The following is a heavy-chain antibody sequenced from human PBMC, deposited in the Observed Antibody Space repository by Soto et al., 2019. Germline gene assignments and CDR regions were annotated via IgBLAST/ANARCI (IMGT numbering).Heavy chain of an antibody. D-gene: IGHD6-6*01. CDR1: GFTFRTYY. V-gene: IGHV3-21*01. CDR2: ISAGSSNI. Sequence: GGSLRLSCAASGFTFRTYYMIWVRQAPGKWLEWVASISAGSSNIYYAPSVKGRFTISRDNAKNLLFLQTNSLRADDTAVYYCVRQYPSSSRHFDHWGQGXLVTVYS. CDR3: VRQYPSSSRHFDH. J-gene: IGHJ4*02.